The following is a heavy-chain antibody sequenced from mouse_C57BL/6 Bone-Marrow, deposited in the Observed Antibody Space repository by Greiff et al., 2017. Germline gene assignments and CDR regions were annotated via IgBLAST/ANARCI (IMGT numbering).Heavy chain of an antibody. D-gene: IGHD1-1*01. J-gene: IGHJ1*03. Sequence: VKLMESGAELVRPGTSVTVSCKASGYAFTNYLIEWVKQRPGQGLEWIGVINPGSGGTNYNEKFKGKAPLTADKSSSTAYMQLSSLTSEDSAVYFCARSHYYYGSSHWYFDVWGTGTTVTVSS. CDR3: ARSHYYYGSSHWYFDV. CDR2: INPGSGGT. CDR1: GYAFTNYL. V-gene: IGHV1-54*01.